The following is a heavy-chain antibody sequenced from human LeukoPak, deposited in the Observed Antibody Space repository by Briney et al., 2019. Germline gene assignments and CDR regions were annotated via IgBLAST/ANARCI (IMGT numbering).Heavy chain of an antibody. D-gene: IGHD3-10*01. V-gene: IGHV4-34*01. CDR3: ARGTYYYGSGSYYYFDY. J-gene: IGHJ4*02. Sequence: PSETLSLTCAVYGGSFSGYYWSWIRQPPGKGLEWIGEINHSGSTNYNPSLKSRVTISVDTSKNQFSLKLSSETAADTAVYYCARGTYYYGSGSYYYFDYWGQGTLVTVSS. CDR1: GGSFSGYY. CDR2: INHSGST.